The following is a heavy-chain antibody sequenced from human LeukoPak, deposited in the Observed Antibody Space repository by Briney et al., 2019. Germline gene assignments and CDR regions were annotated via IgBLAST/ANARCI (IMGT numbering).Heavy chain of an antibody. V-gene: IGHV1-69*05. D-gene: IGHD2-21*01. CDR1: GGTFSSYA. CDR3: ATGSRGGAGGYYYYGMDV. CDR2: IIPIFGTA. Sequence: SVKVSCKASGGTFSSYAISWVRQAPGQGLEWMGGIIPIFGTANYAQMFQQRVTITRDMSTSTVYMELSSLKSDDTAVYYCATGSRGGAGGYYYYGMDVWGQGTTVTVSS. J-gene: IGHJ6*02.